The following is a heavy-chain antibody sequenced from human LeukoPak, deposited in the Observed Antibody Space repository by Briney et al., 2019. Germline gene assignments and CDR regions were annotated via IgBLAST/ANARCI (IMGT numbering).Heavy chain of an antibody. V-gene: IGHV3-66*01. D-gene: IGHD1-7*01. CDR1: GFTVSNNY. CDR2: IYSGGSA. CDR3: ARSMDWNFA. Sequence: GGSLRLSCAASGFTVSNNYMAWVRQAPGKGLEWVSLIYSGGSANYADSVKGRFSISRDNSKNTLYLQMNSLRAEDTAVYYCARSMDWNFAWGQGTLVTVSS. J-gene: IGHJ5*02.